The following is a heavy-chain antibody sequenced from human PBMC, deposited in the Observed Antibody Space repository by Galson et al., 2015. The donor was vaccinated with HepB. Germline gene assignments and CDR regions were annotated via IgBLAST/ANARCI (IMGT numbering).Heavy chain of an antibody. J-gene: IGHJ5*02. Sequence: CAISGDSVSSNSAAWNWIRQSPSRGLEWLGRTYYRSKWYNDYAVSVKSRITINPDTSKNQFSLQLNSVTPEDTAVYYCARVLGDGSSWYNWFDPWGQGTLVTVSS. D-gene: IGHD6-13*01. CDR2: TYYRSKWYN. V-gene: IGHV6-1*01. CDR1: GDSVSSNSAA. CDR3: ARVLGDGSSWYNWFDP.